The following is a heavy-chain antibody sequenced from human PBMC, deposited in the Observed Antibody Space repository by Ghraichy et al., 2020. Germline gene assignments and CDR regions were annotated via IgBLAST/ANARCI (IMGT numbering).Heavy chain of an antibody. CDR2: ISVSGDRT. Sequence: ETLSLTCAAAGFTFNNYAMTWVRQAPGKGLEWVSCISVSGDRTFYADSVKGRFTISRDNSKKMVILQMNSLRVEDTAVYYCANGRFLAGHYYSMDVWGQGTTVTVSS. D-gene: IGHD3-3*01. CDR3: ANGRFLAGHYYSMDV. CDR1: GFTFNNYA. V-gene: IGHV3-23*01. J-gene: IGHJ6*02.